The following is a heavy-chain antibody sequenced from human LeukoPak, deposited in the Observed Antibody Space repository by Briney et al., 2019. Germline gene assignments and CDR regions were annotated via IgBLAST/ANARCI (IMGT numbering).Heavy chain of an antibody. D-gene: IGHD1-14*01. Sequence: PSETLTLTCTVSGGSISSSSYYWGWIRQAPGQGLQWIRSIFYTGSTYYNPALKSRDTISVDTSNNQCSLNESTVIAADTAVYYCARHGARITMSFWGQGTLVTVSS. CDR2: IFYTGST. V-gene: IGHV4-39*01. J-gene: IGHJ4*02. CDR1: GGSISSSSYY. CDR3: ARHGARITMSF.